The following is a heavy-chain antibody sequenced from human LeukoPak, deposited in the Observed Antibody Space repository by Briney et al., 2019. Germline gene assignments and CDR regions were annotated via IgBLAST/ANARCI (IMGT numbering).Heavy chain of an antibody. J-gene: IGHJ4*02. D-gene: IGHD1-26*01. CDR3: ASHPYTGSYYYDY. Sequence: TGGSLRLSCAASGFTFNSYAMSWVRQAPGKGLEWVSAISTSGGSTDYADSAKGRFTISRDNSKNTLYLQMNSLRVEDTAVYYCASHPYTGSYYYDYWGQGTLVTVSS. CDR1: GFTFNSYA. V-gene: IGHV3-23*01. CDR2: ISTSGGST.